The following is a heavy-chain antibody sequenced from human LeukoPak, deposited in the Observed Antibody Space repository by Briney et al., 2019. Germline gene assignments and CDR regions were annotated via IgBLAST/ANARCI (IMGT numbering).Heavy chain of an antibody. CDR2: INWSGGST. V-gene: IGHV3-20*04. CDR3: ARGYWVKNAFDF. J-gene: IGHJ3*01. D-gene: IGHD2-15*01. CDR1: GFIFDDYG. Sequence: SGGSLRLSCAASGFIFDDYGMSWVRQAPGKGLEWVSGINWSGGSTGYADSVKGRFTISRDNAKNSLYLQMNSLRAEDTALYYCARGYWVKNAFDFWGQGTMVTVSS.